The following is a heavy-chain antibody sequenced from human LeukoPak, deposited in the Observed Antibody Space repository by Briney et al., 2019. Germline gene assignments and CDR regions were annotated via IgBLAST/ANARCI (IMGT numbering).Heavy chain of an antibody. CDR3: ARDKYGDNSNAFDI. V-gene: IGHV3-74*01. CDR1: GFTFSRYW. CDR2: ICTDGSRT. J-gene: IGHJ3*02. D-gene: IGHD4-23*01. Sequence: GGSLRLSCAASGFTFSRYWMHWVRQAPGKGLVWVSRICTDGSRTTYADYVQGRFTISRDNAKNTLYLQMNRLRAEDTAVYYCARDKYGDNSNAFDIWGQGTLVTVSS.